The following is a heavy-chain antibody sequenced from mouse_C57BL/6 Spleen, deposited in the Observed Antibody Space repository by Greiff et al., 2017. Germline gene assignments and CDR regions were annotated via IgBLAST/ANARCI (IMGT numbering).Heavy chain of an antibody. V-gene: IGHV1-55*01. CDR2: IHPGSGST. CDR3: ARGSGSSFERYFDV. Sequence: QVQLQQPGADLVKPGASVKMSCKASGYTFTSYWITWVKQRPGQGLEWIGNIHPGSGSTNYNEKFKSKATLTVDTSSSTAYMQLSSLTSEDSAVYYCARGSGSSFERYFDVWGRGTTLTVSS. J-gene: IGHJ1*03. D-gene: IGHD1-1*01. CDR1: GYTFTSYW.